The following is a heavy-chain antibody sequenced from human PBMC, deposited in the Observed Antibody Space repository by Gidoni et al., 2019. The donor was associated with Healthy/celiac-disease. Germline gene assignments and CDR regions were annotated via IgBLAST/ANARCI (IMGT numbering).Heavy chain of an antibody. D-gene: IGHD2-15*01. J-gene: IGHJ3*02. CDR3: ARVDCSGGSCYSSYAFDI. Sequence: EVQLVESGGGLVQPGGSLRLSFAASGFTFITYSLNWVRQAPGKGVGWVSYISSSSSTIYYADSVKGRFTISRDNAKNSLYLQMNSLRAEDTAVYYCARVDCSGGSCYSSYAFDIWGQGTMVTVSS. CDR1: GFTFITYS. CDR2: ISSSSSTI. V-gene: IGHV3-48*01.